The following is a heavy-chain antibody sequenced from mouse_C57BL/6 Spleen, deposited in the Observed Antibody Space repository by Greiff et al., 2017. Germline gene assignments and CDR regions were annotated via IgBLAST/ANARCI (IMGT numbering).Heavy chain of an antibody. Sequence: VQLQQSGAELARPGASVKMSCKASGYTFTSYTTHWVKQRPGQGLEWIGYINPSSGYTKYNQKFKDKAPLTADKSSSTAYMQLSSLTSEDSAVYYCARSGGNYPYYAMDYWGQGTSVTVSS. CDR2: INPSSGYT. CDR3: ARSGGNYPYYAMDY. CDR1: GYTFTSYT. J-gene: IGHJ4*01. D-gene: IGHD2-1*01. V-gene: IGHV1-4*01.